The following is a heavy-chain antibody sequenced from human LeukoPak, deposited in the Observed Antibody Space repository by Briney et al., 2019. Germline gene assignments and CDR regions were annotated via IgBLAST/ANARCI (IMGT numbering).Heavy chain of an antibody. J-gene: IGHJ6*02. CDR3: ARGGKGTMVRGVIPGSYYYGMDV. Sequence: GASVKVSCKVSGYTLTELSMHWVRQAPGQGLEWMGWINTNTGNPTYAQGFTGRFVFSLDTSVSTAYLQISSLKAEDTAVYYCARGGKGTMVRGVIPGSYYYGMDVWGQGTTVTVSS. CDR1: GYTLTELS. D-gene: IGHD3-10*01. CDR2: INTNTGNP. V-gene: IGHV7-4-1*02.